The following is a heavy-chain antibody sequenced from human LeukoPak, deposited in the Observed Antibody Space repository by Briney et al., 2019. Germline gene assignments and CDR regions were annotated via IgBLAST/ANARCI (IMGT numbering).Heavy chain of an antibody. J-gene: IGHJ4*02. CDR1: GFTFSSYW. D-gene: IGHD2-2*01. CDR2: IKQDGSQT. Sequence: PGGSLRLSCAASGFTFSSYWMTWVRQAPGKGLEWVANIKQDGSQTYYVDSVKGRFTISRDNAKNSVYLQMNSLRAGDTAIYYCARIGYSSSCTDYWGQGTLVTVSS. CDR3: ARIGYSSSCTDY. V-gene: IGHV3-7*01.